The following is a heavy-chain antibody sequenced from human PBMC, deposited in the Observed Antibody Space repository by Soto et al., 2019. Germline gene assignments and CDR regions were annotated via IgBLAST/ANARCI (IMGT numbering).Heavy chain of an antibody. D-gene: IGHD3-10*01. J-gene: IGHJ3*02. CDR3: XKDFXSGTPARPFDGXDI. Sequence: EVQLLESGGGLVQPGGSLKLSCAASGITFNTYAMSWVRQAPGKGLEWVSTISGSGGARYYADSVKGRFIMSRENXXXXXXXXXXXXXXXXXXXXXXXKDFXSGTPARPFDGXDIWGQGTMVTV. CDR2: ISGSGGAR. CDR1: GITFNTYA. V-gene: IGHV3-23*01.